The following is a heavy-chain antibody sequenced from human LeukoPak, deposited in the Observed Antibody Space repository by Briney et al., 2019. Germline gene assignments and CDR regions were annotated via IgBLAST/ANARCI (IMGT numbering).Heavy chain of an antibody. CDR3: ARGYSSSWNYFDY. V-gene: IGHV3-30*03. J-gene: IGHJ4*02. D-gene: IGHD6-13*01. CDR2: ISYDGSDK. CDR1: GFTFSAYG. Sequence: GGSLRLSCAASGFTFSAYGMHWVRQAPGKGLDWVAVISYDGSDKYYAASVKGRFTISRDNSKNTLFLQMNSLRAEDTAVYYCARGYSSSWNYFDYWGQGTLVTVSS.